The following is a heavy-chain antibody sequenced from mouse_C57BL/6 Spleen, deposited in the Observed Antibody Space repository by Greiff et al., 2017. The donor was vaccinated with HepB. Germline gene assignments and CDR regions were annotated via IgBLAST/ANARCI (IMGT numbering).Heavy chain of an antibody. V-gene: IGHV3-6*01. Sequence: VQLKESGPGLVKPSQSLSLTCSVTGYSITSGYYWNWIRQFPGNKLEWMGYISYDGSNNYNPTLKNRITITRDTSKNQFFLKLNSVTTEDTATYDCARYDYDGSYFDYWGQGTTLTVSS. CDR3: ARYDYDGSYFDY. CDR2: ISYDGSN. J-gene: IGHJ2*01. D-gene: IGHD2-4*01. CDR1: GYSITSGYY.